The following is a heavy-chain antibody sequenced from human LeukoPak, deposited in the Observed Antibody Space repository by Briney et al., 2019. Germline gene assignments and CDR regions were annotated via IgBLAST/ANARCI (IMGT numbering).Heavy chain of an antibody. CDR1: GFSIRSSW. CDR2: MNEDGSGT. Sequence: GGSLRLSCAVSGFSIRSSWMSWVRQTPGKGLEWVADMNEDGSGTYYVDSVKGRFTVSRDNAKNSLYLQMSSLRAVDTAVYYCAKDLEALWGQGTLVTVSS. V-gene: IGHV3-7*01. CDR3: AKDLEAL. J-gene: IGHJ4*02.